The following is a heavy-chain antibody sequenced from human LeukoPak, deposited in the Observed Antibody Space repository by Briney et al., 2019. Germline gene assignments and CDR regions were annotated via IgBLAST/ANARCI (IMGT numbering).Heavy chain of an antibody. CDR3: ARDRSSMSTVITTGKAGFDP. J-gene: IGHJ5*02. D-gene: IGHD3-16*01. CDR1: GFTFSSYW. V-gene: IGHV3-7*01. Sequence: GGSLRLSCAASGFTFSSYWMSWVRQAPGKGLEWVANIKQDGSEKYYVDSVRGRFTISRDNAKNSLYLQMNSLRAEDTAVYYCARDRSSMSTVITTGKAGFDPWGQGTLVTVSS. CDR2: IKQDGSEK.